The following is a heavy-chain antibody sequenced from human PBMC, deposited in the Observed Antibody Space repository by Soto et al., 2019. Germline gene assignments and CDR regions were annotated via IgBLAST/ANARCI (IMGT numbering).Heavy chain of an antibody. J-gene: IGHJ4*02. V-gene: IGHV4-39*01. CDR1: GGSIRSSSYY. Sequence: QLQLQESGPGLVKPSETLSLTCTVSGGSIRSSSYYWGWIRQPPGKGLEWIGSIYYSGSTYYNPSLKSRVTISVDTSKNQFSLKLSSVTAAETAVYYCARHPIAVAGEPIDYWGQGTLVTVSS. CDR3: ARHPIAVAGEPIDY. D-gene: IGHD6-19*01. CDR2: IYYSGST.